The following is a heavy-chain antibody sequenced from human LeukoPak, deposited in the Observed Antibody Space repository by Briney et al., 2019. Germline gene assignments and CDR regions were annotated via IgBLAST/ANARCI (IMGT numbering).Heavy chain of an antibody. CDR3: ARLSNDYGDYEGHY. J-gene: IGHJ4*02. CDR2: VFYSGRT. Sequence: TPSETLSLTCTVSGGFIRDSGYYWGWIRQPPGKGLEWIGTVFYSGRTYYNSSLQSRVTISVDTSKNQFSLRLSSVTPADTAIYYCARLSNDYGDYEGHYWGQGTLVTVSP. CDR1: GGFIRDSGYY. D-gene: IGHD4-17*01. V-gene: IGHV4-39*01.